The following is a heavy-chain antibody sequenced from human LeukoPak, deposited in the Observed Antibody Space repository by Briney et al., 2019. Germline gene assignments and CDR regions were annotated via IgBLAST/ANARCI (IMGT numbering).Heavy chain of an antibody. CDR1: GGSISSYH. J-gene: IGHJ4*02. Sequence: SETLSLTCTVSGGSISSYHWSWIRQPPGKGLEWIGYIYYSGSTNYNPSLKSRVTISVDTSKNQFSLKLSSVTAADTAVHYCARAIAIFGVVQHFDYWGQGTLVTVSS. CDR3: ARAIAIFGVVQHFDY. D-gene: IGHD3-3*01. CDR2: IYYSGST. V-gene: IGHV4-59*08.